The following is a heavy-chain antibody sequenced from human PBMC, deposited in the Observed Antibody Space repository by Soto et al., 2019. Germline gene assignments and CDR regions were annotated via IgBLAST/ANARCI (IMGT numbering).Heavy chain of an antibody. D-gene: IGHD3-22*01. Sequence: VALRLSCAASGFTFSSYAMRWVRQAQGKGLEWVSAISGSGGSTYYADSVKGRFTISRDNSKNTLYLQMNSLRAEDTAVYYCAKDQGLYYYDSSGYYRSWGQGTLVTVSS. CDR3: AKDQGLYYYDSSGYYRS. CDR1: GFTFSSYA. V-gene: IGHV3-23*01. CDR2: ISGSGGST. J-gene: IGHJ4*01.